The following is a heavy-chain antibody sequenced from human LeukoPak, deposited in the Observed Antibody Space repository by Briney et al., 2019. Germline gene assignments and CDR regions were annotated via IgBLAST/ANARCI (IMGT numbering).Heavy chain of an antibody. J-gene: IGHJ6*03. CDR3: ARLPGYYYYYYYMDV. CDR1: GFTFSNYA. Sequence: PGGSLRLSCVASGFTFSNYAMTWVRQAPGKGLEWVSGISSNSYIHYADSVKGRFTVSRDNAENSLYLQMNRLRAEDTAVYYCARLPGYYYYYYYMDVWGKGTTVTVSS. CDR2: ISSNSYI. V-gene: IGHV3-21*01.